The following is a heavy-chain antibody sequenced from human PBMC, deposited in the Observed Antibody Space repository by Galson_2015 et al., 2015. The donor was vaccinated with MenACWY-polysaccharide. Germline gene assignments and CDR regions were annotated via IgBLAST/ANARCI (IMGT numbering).Heavy chain of an antibody. CDR2: IYWDGDK. V-gene: IGHV2-5*02. J-gene: IGHJ4*02. CDR1: GFSVTATGVG. CDR3: VRLLGGVSFDS. D-gene: IGHD1-26*01. Sequence: PALVKPTQTLSLTCTFSGFSVTATGVGVGWIRQPPGKAPEWLAHIYWDGDKRFSPSLGARLTITKDTSRDQVVLTTTDMDPVDTATYYCVRLLGGVSFDSWGQGTL.